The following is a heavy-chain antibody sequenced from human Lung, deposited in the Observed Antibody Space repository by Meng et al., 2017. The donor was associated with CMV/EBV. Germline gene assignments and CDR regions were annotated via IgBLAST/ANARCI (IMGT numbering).Heavy chain of an antibody. CDR2: ISHTGQAL. D-gene: IGHD6-6*01. J-gene: IGHJ4*02. CDR3: ARGGRKAADI. V-gene: IGHV3-11*01. Sequence: SCAASGFTFSDYFMTWIRQAPGKGLEWLSYISHTGQALYYADSVKGRFTMSRDNARKSPYLQMNSLGAEDTAIYYCARGGRKAADIWGQGTLVTVSS. CDR1: GFTFSDYF.